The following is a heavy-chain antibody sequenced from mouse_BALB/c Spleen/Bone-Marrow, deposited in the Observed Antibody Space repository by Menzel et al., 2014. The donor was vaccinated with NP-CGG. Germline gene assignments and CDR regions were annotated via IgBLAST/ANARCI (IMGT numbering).Heavy chain of an antibody. CDR1: GFNIKDTY. Sequence: EVQLQQSGAELVKPGASVKLSCTASGFNIKDTYMHWVKQRPEQGLEWIGRIDPANGNTKYDPKFQDKATIIADTSSNTAYLQLSSLTSEDTAVYYCANYYYGYYFDYWGQGTTLTVSS. CDR2: IDPANGNT. CDR3: ANYYYGYYFDY. V-gene: IGHV14-3*02. J-gene: IGHJ2*01. D-gene: IGHD1-1*01.